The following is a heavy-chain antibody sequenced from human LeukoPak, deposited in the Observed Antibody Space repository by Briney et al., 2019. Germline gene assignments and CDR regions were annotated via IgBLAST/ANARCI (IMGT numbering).Heavy chain of an antibody. J-gene: IGHJ6*03. CDR1: GGSFSGYY. V-gene: IGHV4-59*12. D-gene: IGHD2-8*01. CDR2: IYYSGST. CDR3: ARGIVPPYYYMDV. Sequence: SETLSLTCAVYGGSFSGYYWSWIRQPPGKGLEWIGYIYYSGSTYYNPSLKSRVTISVDTSKNQFSLKLSSVTAADTAVYSCARGIVPPYYYMDVWGKGTTVTVSS.